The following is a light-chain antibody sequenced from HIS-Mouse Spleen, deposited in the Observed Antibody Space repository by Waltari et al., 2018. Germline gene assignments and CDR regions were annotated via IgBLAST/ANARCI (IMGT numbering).Light chain of an antibody. CDR3: YSTDSSGNHVV. Sequence: SYELTQPPSVSVSPGQTARITCSGDALPKKYAYWYQRKSGQAPVLVIYEDSKRPSGIPGRFAGSSSGTMASLTISGAQVEDEADYYCYSTDSSGNHVVFGGGTKLTVL. V-gene: IGLV3-10*01. CDR1: ALPKKY. CDR2: EDS. J-gene: IGLJ2*01.